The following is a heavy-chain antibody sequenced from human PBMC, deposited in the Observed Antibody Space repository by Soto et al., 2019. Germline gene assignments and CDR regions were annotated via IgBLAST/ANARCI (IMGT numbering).Heavy chain of an antibody. CDR1: GYSFTSYW. V-gene: IGHV5-51*01. CDR3: AIGITMVRGVINAFDI. J-gene: IGHJ3*02. CDR2: IYPGDSDT. Sequence: GESLKISCKGSGYSFTSYWIGWVRQMPGKGLEWMGIIYPGDSDTRYSPSFQGQVTISADKSISTAYLQWSSLKASDTAMYYCAIGITMVRGVINAFDIWGQGTMVTVSS. D-gene: IGHD3-10*01.